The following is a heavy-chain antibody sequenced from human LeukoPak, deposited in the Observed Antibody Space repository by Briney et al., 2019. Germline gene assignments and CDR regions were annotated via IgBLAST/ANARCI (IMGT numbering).Heavy chain of an antibody. J-gene: IGHJ4*02. CDR2: VNPNSGGT. CDR3: ARSMVRGVIPLGY. D-gene: IGHD3-10*01. V-gene: IGHV1-2*02. CDR1: GYTFISYA. Sequence: ASVKVSCKSSGYTFISYAMHWVRQAPGQGLEGMGWVNPNSGGTNYAQKFQGRVTMTRDTSISTAYMELSRLRSDDTAVYYCARSMVRGVIPLGYWGQGTLVTVSS.